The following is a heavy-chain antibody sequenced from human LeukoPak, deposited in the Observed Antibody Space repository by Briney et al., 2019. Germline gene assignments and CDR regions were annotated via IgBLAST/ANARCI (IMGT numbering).Heavy chain of an antibody. CDR2: IYPSDSDT. D-gene: IGHD6-13*01. CDR3: ARRSSWYGNY. J-gene: IGHJ4*02. V-gene: IGHV5-51*01. CDR1: GYSFTSYW. Sequence: GESLKISCKGSGYSFTSYWIAWVRQMPGKDLEWMGIIYPSDSDTRYSPSFQGQVTISADKSISTAYLQWSSLKASDTAMYFCARRSSWYGNYWGQGTLVTVSS.